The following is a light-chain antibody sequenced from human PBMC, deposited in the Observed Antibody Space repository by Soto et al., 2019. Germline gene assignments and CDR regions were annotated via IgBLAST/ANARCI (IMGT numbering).Light chain of an antibody. CDR3: QQRSNWPRFT. CDR2: DVS. J-gene: IGKJ3*01. Sequence: EIVLTQSPATLSLSPGERATLSCRASQSVSSYLAWYQQKPGQAPRLLIYDVSNRATGIPARFSGSGSGTDFTLTISSLEPEDFVVYYCQQRSNWPRFTFGPGTKVDIK. CDR1: QSVSSY. V-gene: IGKV3-11*01.